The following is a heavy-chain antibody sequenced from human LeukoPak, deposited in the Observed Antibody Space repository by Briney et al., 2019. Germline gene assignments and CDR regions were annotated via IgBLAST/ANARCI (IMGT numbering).Heavy chain of an antibody. CDR3: AKICSGGSCYALDY. J-gene: IGHJ4*02. Sequence: GGSLRLSCAASGFTFSSYAMSWVRQAPGEGLEWVSAISGSGGSTYYADSVKGRFTISRDNSKNTLYLQMNSLRAEDTAVYYCAKICSGGSCYALDYWGQGTLVTVSS. D-gene: IGHD2-15*01. CDR1: GFTFSSYA. V-gene: IGHV3-23*01. CDR2: ISGSGGST.